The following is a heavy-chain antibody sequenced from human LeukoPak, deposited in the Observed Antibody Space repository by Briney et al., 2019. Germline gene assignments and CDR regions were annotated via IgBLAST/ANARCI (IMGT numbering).Heavy chain of an antibody. Sequence: GGSLRLSCAASGFTFSSYSMNWVRQAPGEGLEWVSYISSSSSTIYYADSVKGRFTISRDNAKNSLYLQMNSLRAEDTAVYYCASGMVYADWGQGTLVTVSS. V-gene: IGHV3-48*01. D-gene: IGHD2-8*01. CDR1: GFTFSSYS. CDR3: ASGMVYAD. CDR2: ISSSSSTI. J-gene: IGHJ4*02.